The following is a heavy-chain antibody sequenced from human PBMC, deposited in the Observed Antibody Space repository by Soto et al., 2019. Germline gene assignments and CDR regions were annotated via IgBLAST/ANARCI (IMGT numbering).Heavy chain of an antibody. CDR3: AREWGYCSSPSCYSGGYYGMDV. D-gene: IGHD2-2*01. V-gene: IGHV3-30*04. Sequence: GGSLRLSCAASGFTFSSYAMHLVRQAPGKGLEWVAVISYDGSNKYYADCMKGRFSISRDNSKNTLYLQMNSLSAEDTAVYYCAREWGYCSSPSCYSGGYYGMDVWGQGTTVTVSS. J-gene: IGHJ6*02. CDR2: ISYDGSNK. CDR1: GFTFSSYA.